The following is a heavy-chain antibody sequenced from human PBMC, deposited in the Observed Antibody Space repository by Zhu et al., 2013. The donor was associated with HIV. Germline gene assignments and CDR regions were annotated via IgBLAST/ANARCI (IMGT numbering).Heavy chain of an antibody. CDR3: ARGGEMATNDY. V-gene: IGHV4-38-2*02. Sequence: QVQLQESGPGLVKPSETLSLTCTVSGYSISSGYYWGWIRQPPGKGLEWIGSIYHSGSTYYNPSLKSRVTISVDTSKNQFSLKLSSVTAADTAVYYCARGGEMATNDYWGQGTLVTVSS. CDR1: GYSISSGYY. CDR2: IYHSGST. J-gene: IGHJ4*02. D-gene: IGHD3-16*01.